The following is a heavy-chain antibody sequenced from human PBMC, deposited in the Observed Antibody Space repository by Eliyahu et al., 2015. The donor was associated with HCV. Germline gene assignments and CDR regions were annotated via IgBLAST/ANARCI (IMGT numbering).Heavy chain of an antibody. V-gene: IGHV3-48*02. J-gene: IGHJ5*02. Sequence: EAQLVESGGTLVQPGGSLRLSCTASGFTFSSYSMNWVRQAPGKGLGWISYISSTSIAIFYADSVKGRFTISRDNAKNSVYLQMNNLRHEDTAVYFCARLYCDAGSCFSPWGLGTLVTVAS. CDR2: ISSTSIAI. D-gene: IGHD2-21*01. CDR3: ARLYCDAGSCFSP. CDR1: GFTFSSYS.